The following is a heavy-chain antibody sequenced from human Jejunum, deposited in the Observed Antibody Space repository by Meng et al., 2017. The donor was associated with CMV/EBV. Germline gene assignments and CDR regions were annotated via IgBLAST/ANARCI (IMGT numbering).Heavy chain of an antibody. V-gene: IGHV4-4*07. CDR1: GGPINGYY. D-gene: IGHD1-26*01. J-gene: IGHJ4*02. CDR2: IYTSGNT. CDR3: TRDNLSGSYYFDY. Sequence: VHLPEFGPGLLQPSATLSLTCTASGGPINGYYCSWIRQPAGKGLEWIGRIYTSGNTNYNPSLKSRVTMSVDTSKNQFSLKLSSVTAADTAVYYCTRDNLSGSYYFDYWGQGTLVTVFS.